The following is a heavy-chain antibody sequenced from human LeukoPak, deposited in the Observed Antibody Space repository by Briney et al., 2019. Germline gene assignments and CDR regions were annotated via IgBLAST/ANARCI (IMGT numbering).Heavy chain of an antibody. Sequence: PGASLRPSCAASGFTFSSYAMSWVRQAPGKGLEWVSAISGSGGSTYYADSVKGRFTISRDNSKNTLYLQMNSLRAEDTAVYYCAKDLSLVIAAAGTWFYWGQGTLVTVSS. CDR2: ISGSGGST. CDR1: GFTFSSYA. CDR3: AKDLSLVIAAAGTWFY. J-gene: IGHJ4*02. D-gene: IGHD6-13*01. V-gene: IGHV3-23*01.